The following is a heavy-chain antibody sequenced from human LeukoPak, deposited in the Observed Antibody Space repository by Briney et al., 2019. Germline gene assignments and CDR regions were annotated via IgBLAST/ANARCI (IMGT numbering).Heavy chain of an antibody. CDR2: INPNSGGT. CDR3: ARNDYATDHFDY. CDR1: GYTFTGHY. V-gene: IGHV1-2*06. J-gene: IGHJ4*02. Sequence: ASVKVSCKASGYTFTGHYMHWVRQAPGQGLEWMGRINPNSGGTNYAQKFQGRVTMTRDTSITTAYMELSRLRSDDTAVYYCARNDYATDHFDYWGQGTLVTVSS. D-gene: IGHD1-1*01.